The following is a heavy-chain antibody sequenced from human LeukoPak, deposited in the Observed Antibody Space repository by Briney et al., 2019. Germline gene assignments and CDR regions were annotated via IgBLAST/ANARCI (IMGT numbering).Heavy chain of an antibody. CDR1: GGSITTSTYY. CDR3: ARRFGVTPDY. D-gene: IGHD3-16*01. Sequence: KPSESLSLTCPVSGGSITTSTYYWGWIRQPLGKGLEWIGSVYYTGSTYYNPSLKSRFTISVETSKNQFSLKLNSVTAADTAVYYCARRFGVTPDYWGQGTLVTVSS. V-gene: IGHV4-39*01. J-gene: IGHJ4*02. CDR2: VYYTGST.